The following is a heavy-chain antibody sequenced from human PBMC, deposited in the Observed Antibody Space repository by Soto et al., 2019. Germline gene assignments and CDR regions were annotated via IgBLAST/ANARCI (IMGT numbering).Heavy chain of an antibody. J-gene: IGHJ6*02. V-gene: IGHV3-23*01. Sequence: GGSLRLSCAASGFTFSSYAMSWVRQAPGKGLEWVSAISGSGGSTYYADSVKGRFTISRDNSKNTLYLQMNSLRAEDTAVYYCAIHLAVAGNPHYYGMDVWGQGTTVTVSS. CDR3: AIHLAVAGNPHYYGMDV. CDR2: ISGSGGST. D-gene: IGHD6-19*01. CDR1: GFTFSSYA.